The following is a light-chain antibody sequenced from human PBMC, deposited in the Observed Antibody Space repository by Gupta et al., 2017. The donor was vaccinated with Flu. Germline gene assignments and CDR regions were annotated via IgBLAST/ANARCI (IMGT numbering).Light chain of an antibody. CDR1: SSNIGAPYD. V-gene: IGLV1-40*01. CDR2: DNT. J-gene: IGLJ3*02. Sequence: QSVLTQPPSVSGAPGQRVTISCTGSSSNIGAPYDVHWYQQLPGTAPNLLIYDNTYRPSGVPDRFSGSKSGTSASLAITGLQADEEAHYYCQSYDNSLSGSWVFGGGTKLTVL. CDR3: QSYDNSLSGSWV.